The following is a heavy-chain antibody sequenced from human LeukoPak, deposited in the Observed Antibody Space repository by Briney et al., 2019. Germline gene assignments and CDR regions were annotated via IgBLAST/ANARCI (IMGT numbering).Heavy chain of an antibody. Sequence: PGGSLRLSCAASGFTFSSYAMHWVRQAPGKGLEWVAVISYDGSNKYYADSVKGRFTISRDNAKNSLYLQMNSLRAEDTAVYYCARRESGLGGYFGYWGQGTLVTVSS. CDR3: ARRESGLGGYFGY. J-gene: IGHJ4*02. D-gene: IGHD3-22*01. CDR1: GFTFSSYA. V-gene: IGHV3-30*04. CDR2: ISYDGSNK.